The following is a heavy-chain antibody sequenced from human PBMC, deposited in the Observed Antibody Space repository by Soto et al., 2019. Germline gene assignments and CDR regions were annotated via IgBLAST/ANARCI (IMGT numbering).Heavy chain of an antibody. J-gene: IGHJ4*02. CDR2: ISYTGSA. CDR3: ATMGATAGSDYLEF. V-gene: IGHV4-30-4*01. CDR1: GGSIGSGVYF. D-gene: IGHD1-26*01. Sequence: PSETLSLTCTVSGGSIGSGVYFWSWIRQPPGKGLEWIGFISYTGSAYYNPSLKSRAAISVDTSKNQFSLKLTSVTAADAAVYYCATMGATAGSDYLEFWGKGALVTVSS.